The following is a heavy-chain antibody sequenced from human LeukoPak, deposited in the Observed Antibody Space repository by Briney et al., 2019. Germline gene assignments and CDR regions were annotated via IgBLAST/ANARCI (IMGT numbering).Heavy chain of an antibody. CDR3: AKDLRGSYFFDY. V-gene: IGHV3-23*01. Sequence: GGSLRLSCLTSGFTFSSYAMSWVRQAPGKGLEWVSAISGSGGSTYYADSVKGRFTISRDNSKNTLYLQMNSLRAEDTAVYYCAKDLRGSYFFDYWGQGTLVTVSS. CDR2: ISGSGGST. CDR1: GFTFSSYA. D-gene: IGHD1-26*01. J-gene: IGHJ4*02.